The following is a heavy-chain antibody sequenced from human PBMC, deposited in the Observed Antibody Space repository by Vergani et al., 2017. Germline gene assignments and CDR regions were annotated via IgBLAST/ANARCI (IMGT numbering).Heavy chain of an antibody. Sequence: EVQLLESGGGLVQPGGSLRLSCAASGFTFSSYAMSWVRQAPGKGLEWVSAISGSGGSTYYADSVKGRFTISRDNSKNTLYLQMHSLRAEDTAVYYCARARRYFDWLLDFDDWGQGTLVTVSS. J-gene: IGHJ4*02. D-gene: IGHD3-9*01. CDR2: ISGSGGST. V-gene: IGHV3-23*01. CDR1: GFTFSSYA. CDR3: ARARRYFDWLLDFDD.